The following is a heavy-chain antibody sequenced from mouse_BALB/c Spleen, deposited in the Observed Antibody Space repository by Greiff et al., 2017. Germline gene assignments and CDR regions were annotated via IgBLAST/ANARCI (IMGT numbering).Heavy chain of an antibody. CDR3: ARDGGLLPFAY. V-gene: IGHV2-9*02. J-gene: IGHJ3*01. Sequence: VQVAESGPGLVAPSQSLSITCTVSGFSLTSYGVHWVRQPPGKGLEWLGVMWAGGSTNYNSALMSRLSISKDNSKSQVFLKMNSLQTDDTAMYYCARDGGLLPFAYWGQGTLVTVSA. CDR2: MWAGGST. D-gene: IGHD2-3*01. CDR1: GFSLTSYG.